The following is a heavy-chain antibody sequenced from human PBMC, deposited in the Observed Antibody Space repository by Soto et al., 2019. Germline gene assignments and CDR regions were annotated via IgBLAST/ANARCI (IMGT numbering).Heavy chain of an antibody. CDR3: ARVILWCGELKEDYHYMDV. Sequence: PSETLSLTCTVSGGSISSYYWSWIRQPPGKGLEWIGYIYYSGSTNYNPSLKSRVTISVDTSKNQFSLKLSSVTAADTAVYYCARVILWCGELKEDYHYMDVWGKGTTVTV. V-gene: IGHV4-59*01. CDR2: IYYSGST. D-gene: IGHD3-10*01. CDR1: GGSISSYY. J-gene: IGHJ6*03.